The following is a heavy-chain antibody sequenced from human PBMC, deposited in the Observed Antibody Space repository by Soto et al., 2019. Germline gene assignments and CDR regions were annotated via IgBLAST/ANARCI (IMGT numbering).Heavy chain of an antibody. Sequence: GGSLRLSCAASGFSFNDYAMTCVRQAPGKGLEWVSGISGSGATTYYADSAWGRFTISRDNAKNTLHLQINSLRADDATALYCGARGGLKSYWLEHWGQGTLVTVSS. CDR3: ARGGLKSYWLEH. V-gene: IGHV3-23*01. J-gene: IGHJ5*02. CDR1: GFSFNDYA. D-gene: IGHD3-10*01. CDR2: ISGSGATT.